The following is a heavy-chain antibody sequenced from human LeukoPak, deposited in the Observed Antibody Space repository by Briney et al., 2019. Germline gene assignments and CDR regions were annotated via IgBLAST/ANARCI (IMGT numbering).Heavy chain of an antibody. CDR2: ISSSSSYI. V-gene: IGHV3-21*01. Sequence: GGTLRLSCAASRFTFSSYAMNWVRQAPGKGLEWVSSISSSSSYIYYADSVKGRFTISRDNAKNSLYLQMNSLRAEDTAVYYCARVPATYYYDSSGYYSPDYWGQGTLVTVSS. J-gene: IGHJ4*02. CDR3: ARVPATYYYDSSGYYSPDY. D-gene: IGHD3-22*01. CDR1: RFTFSSYA.